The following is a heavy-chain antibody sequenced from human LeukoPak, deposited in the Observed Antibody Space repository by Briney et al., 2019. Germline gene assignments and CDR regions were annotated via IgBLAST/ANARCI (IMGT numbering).Heavy chain of an antibody. V-gene: IGHV3-30*18. CDR1: GFTFSSCA. CDR3: AKDLSYHYSFER. D-gene: IGHD3-16*01. Sequence: GGSLRPSCAASGFTFSSCAMDWVRQAPGQGLEWVAFISYDGSDKYYADSVKGRFTISRDNSKNTLYLQMNSLRAEDTAVYYCAKDLSYHYSFERGGKGTVVSVSS. CDR2: ISYDGSDK. J-gene: IGHJ4*02.